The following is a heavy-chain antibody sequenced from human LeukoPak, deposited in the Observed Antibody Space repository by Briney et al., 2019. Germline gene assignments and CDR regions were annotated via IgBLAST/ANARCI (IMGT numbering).Heavy chain of an antibody. J-gene: IGHJ4*02. D-gene: IGHD1-26*01. CDR2: ISSRGNTI. CDR1: GFTFSSYE. V-gene: IGHV3-48*03. CDR3: AREAITIGSIDF. Sequence: GGSLRLSCAASGFTFSSYEMNWVRQAPGKGLEWVSYISSRGNTIYYADSVKGRFTISRDNAKNSLCLQMNSLRAEDTAVYYCAREAITIGSIDFWGQGTLVTVSS.